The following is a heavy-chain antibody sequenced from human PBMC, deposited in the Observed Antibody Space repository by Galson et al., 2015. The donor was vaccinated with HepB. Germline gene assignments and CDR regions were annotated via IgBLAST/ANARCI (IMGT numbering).Heavy chain of an antibody. CDR2: ISSSGSTI. CDR3: ARDSNCTGGVCLKHGYYYMDV. Sequence: SLRLSCAASGFTFSDYYMSWIRQAPGKGLEWVSYISSSGSTIYYADSVKGRFTISRDNAKNSLYLQMNSLRAEDTAVYYCARDSNCTGGVCLKHGYYYMDVWGKGTTVTVSS. J-gene: IGHJ6*03. V-gene: IGHV3-11*01. D-gene: IGHD2-8*02. CDR1: GFTFSDYY.